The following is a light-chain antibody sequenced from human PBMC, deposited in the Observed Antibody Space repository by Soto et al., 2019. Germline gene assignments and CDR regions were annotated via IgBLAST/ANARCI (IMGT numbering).Light chain of an antibody. V-gene: IGKV3-20*01. CDR1: QSVGGS. Sequence: ETVLPQRPGTLCLSPWERATLSCRASQSVGGSLAWYQPRPGQAPRLLIYRASGRATAIPDRFSGSGSGTEFTLIINRLEPEDFALYYCQHYGTSIIFGQGTRLEIK. CDR3: QHYGTSII. CDR2: RAS. J-gene: IGKJ5*01.